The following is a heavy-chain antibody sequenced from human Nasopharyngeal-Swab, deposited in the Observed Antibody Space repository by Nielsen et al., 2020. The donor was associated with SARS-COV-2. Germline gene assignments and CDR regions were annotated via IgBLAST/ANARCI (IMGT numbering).Heavy chain of an antibody. Sequence: GGSLRLSCAASGFTFTYFGMHWVRQAPGKGLEWVAFIAYEVSIRNYIDSVKGRFTVSRDSSKNTVYLQMNSLRPDDTAVYFCAKSMAYFQLSGTYNLDFWGQGTLVTVSS. D-gene: IGHD2-21*01. CDR3: AKSMAYFQLSGTYNLDF. J-gene: IGHJ4*02. CDR2: IAYEVSIR. V-gene: IGHV3-30*18. CDR1: GFTFTYFG.